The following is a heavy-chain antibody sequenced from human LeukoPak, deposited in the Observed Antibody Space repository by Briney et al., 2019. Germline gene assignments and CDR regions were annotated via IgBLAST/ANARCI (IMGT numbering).Heavy chain of an antibody. V-gene: IGHV3-74*03. Sequence: GGSLRLSCAASGLTFNSYWMHWVRQVAGKGLVWVARINGDASNTTYADSVKGRFTISRDNSKNTLYLQMNSLRAEDTGVYYCAKDLSSGSRRAYWGQGTLVTVSS. CDR1: GLTFNSYW. J-gene: IGHJ4*02. D-gene: IGHD6-19*01. CDR3: AKDLSSGSRRAY. CDR2: INGDASNT.